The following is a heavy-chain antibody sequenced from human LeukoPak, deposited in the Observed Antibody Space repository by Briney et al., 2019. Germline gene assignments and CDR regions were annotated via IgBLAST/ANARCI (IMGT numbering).Heavy chain of an antibody. Sequence: SETLSLTCSVSGVSTSSFYWSWIRQSPGKGLEWIAYIYDTGRSNYNPSFNSRVTISVDTSKNQFSLKLSSVTAADTAVYYCARVGEGSGNYLDYYFDYWGQGTLVTVSS. J-gene: IGHJ4*02. V-gene: IGHV4-59*01. CDR2: IYDTGRS. CDR3: ARVGEGSGNYLDYYFDY. D-gene: IGHD3-10*01. CDR1: GVSTSSFY.